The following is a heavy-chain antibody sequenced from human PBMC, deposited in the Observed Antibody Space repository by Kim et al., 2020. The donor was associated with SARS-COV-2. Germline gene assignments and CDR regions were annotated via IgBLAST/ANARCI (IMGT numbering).Heavy chain of an antibody. J-gene: IGHJ4*02. CDR2: IIPILDLT. D-gene: IGHD5-18*01. V-gene: IGHV1-69*04. CDR1: GGTFSSYA. Sequence: SVKVSCKLSGGTFSSYAFSWVRQAPGQAPEWMGKIIPILDLTHYAQKLQGRVTITADKSTNIAYMELSSLRADDTAIYYCVRDNARGVDEAMITSSFEYWGQGTLVTVSS. CDR3: VRDNARGVDEAMITSSFEY.